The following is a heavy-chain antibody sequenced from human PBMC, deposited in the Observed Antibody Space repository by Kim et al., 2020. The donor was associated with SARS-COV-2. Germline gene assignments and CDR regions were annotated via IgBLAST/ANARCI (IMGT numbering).Heavy chain of an antibody. V-gene: IGHV4-61*02. J-gene: IGHJ4*02. D-gene: IGHD3-22*01. CDR1: GGSISSGSYY. CDR3: AREQYYYDSSGYYHSLYYFDY. Sequence: SETLSLTCTVSGGSISSGSYYWSWIRQPAGKGLEWIGRIYTSGSTNYNPSLKSRVTISVDTSKNQFSLKLSSVTAADTAVYYCAREQYYYDSSGYYHSLYYFDYWGQGTLVTVSS. CDR2: IYTSGST.